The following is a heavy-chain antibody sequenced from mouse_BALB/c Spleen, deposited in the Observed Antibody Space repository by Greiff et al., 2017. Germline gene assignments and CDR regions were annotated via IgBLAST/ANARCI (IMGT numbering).Heavy chain of an antibody. CDR2: IYPGNSDT. D-gene: IGHD2-3*01. CDR3: TRDDGYDWYFDV. V-gene: IGHV1-5*01. Sequence: EVQLQQSGTVLARPGASVKMSCKASGYTFTSYWMHWVKQRPGQGLEWIGAIYPGNSDTSYNQKFKGKAKLTAVTSTSTAYMELSSLTNEDSAVYYCTRDDGYDWYFDVWGAGTTVTVSS. J-gene: IGHJ1*01. CDR1: GYTFTSYW.